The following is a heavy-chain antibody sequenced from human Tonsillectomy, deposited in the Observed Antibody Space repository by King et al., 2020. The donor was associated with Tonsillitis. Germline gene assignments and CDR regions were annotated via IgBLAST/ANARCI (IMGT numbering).Heavy chain of an antibody. V-gene: IGHV4-59*01. Sequence: QLQESGPGLVKPSETLSLTCTVSGGSISGYYWSWIRQPPGEGLEFIGYVSYSGSTNYNPSLKSRVSISLDTSKNQISLRLRSVTAADTAVYYCASGTDDAYCGGDCYPYFDYWGQGTLVTVSS. CDR2: VSYSGST. D-gene: IGHD2-21*02. J-gene: IGHJ4*02. CDR1: GGSISGYY. CDR3: ASGTDDAYCGGDCYPYFDY.